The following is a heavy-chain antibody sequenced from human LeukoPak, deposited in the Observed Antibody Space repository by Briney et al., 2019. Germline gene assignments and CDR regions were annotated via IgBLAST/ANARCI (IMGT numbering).Heavy chain of an antibody. CDR3: AKDRSGVIVVTPFDY. D-gene: IGHD2/OR15-2a*01. CDR1: AFTFSSYA. Sequence: GASLRLSCAASAFTFSSYAMSWVRPAPGNGLEWVLAITGSGASTYYPYSVKAPFTISRDNSKNTLYLQMNSLRAEDTAVYYCAKDRSGVIVVTPFDYWGQGTLVTVS. V-gene: IGHV3-23*01. CDR2: ITGSGAST. J-gene: IGHJ4*02.